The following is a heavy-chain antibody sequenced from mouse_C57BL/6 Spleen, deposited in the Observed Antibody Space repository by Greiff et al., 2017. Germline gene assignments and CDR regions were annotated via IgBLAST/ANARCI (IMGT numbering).Heavy chain of an antibody. CDR2: ISYDGSN. CDR1: GYSITSGYY. V-gene: IGHV3-6*01. Sequence: ESGPGLVKPSQSLSLTCSVTGYSITSGYYWNWIRQFPGNKLEWMGYISYDGSNNYNPSLKNRISITRDTSKNQFFLKLNSVTTEDTATYYCARGSGNYGFAYWGQGTLVTVSA. D-gene: IGHD2-1*01. J-gene: IGHJ3*01. CDR3: ARGSGNYGFAY.